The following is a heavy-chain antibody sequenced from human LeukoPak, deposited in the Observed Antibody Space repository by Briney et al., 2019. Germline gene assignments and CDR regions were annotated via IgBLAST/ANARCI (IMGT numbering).Heavy chain of an antibody. Sequence: GGSLRLSCTVSGFTVSSNSMSWVRQAPGKGLEWVSFIYSDNTHYSDSVKGRFTISRDNSKNTLYLQMNSLRAEDTAVYYCARDLGGSGYYGYWGQGTLVTVSS. J-gene: IGHJ4*02. CDR3: ARDLGGSGYYGY. V-gene: IGHV3-53*01. CDR2: IYSDNT. D-gene: IGHD3-22*01. CDR1: GFTVSSNS.